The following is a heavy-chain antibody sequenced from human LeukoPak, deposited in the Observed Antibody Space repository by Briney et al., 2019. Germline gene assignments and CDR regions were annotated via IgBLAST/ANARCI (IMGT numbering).Heavy chain of an antibody. CDR3: ARPSSSWEYFQH. Sequence: SVKVSCKASGGTFSSYAISWVRQAPGQGLEWMGRIIPILGIANYAQKFQGRVTITADKSTSTAYMELSSLRSEDTAVYYCARPSSSWEYFQHWGQGTLVTVSS. CDR2: IIPILGIA. D-gene: IGHD6-13*01. CDR1: GGTFSSYA. J-gene: IGHJ1*01. V-gene: IGHV1-69*04.